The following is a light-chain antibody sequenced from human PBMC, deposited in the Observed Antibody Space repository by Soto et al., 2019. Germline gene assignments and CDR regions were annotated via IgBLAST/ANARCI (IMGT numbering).Light chain of an antibody. J-gene: IGKJ5*01. CDR1: QSVNHN. Sequence: VMTQSPDTLSASPGERVSLSCRASQSVNHNLAWYQQKPGQAPRLLIYDVSNRATGIPARFSGSGSGTDFTLTISSLEPEDFAVYYCQQRSNWLITFGQGTRLEIK. CDR3: QQRSNWLIT. V-gene: IGKV3-11*01. CDR2: DVS.